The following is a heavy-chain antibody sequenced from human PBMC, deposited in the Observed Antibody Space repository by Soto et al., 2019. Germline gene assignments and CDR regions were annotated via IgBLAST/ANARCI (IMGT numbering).Heavy chain of an antibody. D-gene: IGHD2-2*01. J-gene: IGHJ4*02. CDR3: ARAFGVVVPAYYFDY. CDR1: GGSISSGGYS. CDR2: IYHSGST. V-gene: IGHV4-30-2*01. Sequence: SETLSLTCAVYGGSISSGGYSWSWIRQPPGKGLEWIGYIYHSGSTYYNPSLKSRVTISVDRSKNQFSLKLSSVTAADTAVYYCARAFGVVVPAYYFDYWGQGTLVTVSS.